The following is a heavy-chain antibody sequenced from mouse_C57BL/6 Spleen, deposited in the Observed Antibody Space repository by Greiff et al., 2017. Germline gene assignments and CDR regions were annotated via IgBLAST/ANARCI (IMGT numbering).Heavy chain of an antibody. CDR1: GYSFTSYY. Sequence: VQLQQSGPELVKPGASVKISCKASGYSFTSYYIHWVKQRPGQGLEWIGWIYPGSGNTKYNEKFKGKATLTADTSSSTAYMQLSSLTSEDSAVYYCARDYGSSGWYFDVWGTGTTVTVSS. CDR2: IYPGSGNT. J-gene: IGHJ1*03. CDR3: ARDYGSSGWYFDV. D-gene: IGHD1-1*01. V-gene: IGHV1-66*01.